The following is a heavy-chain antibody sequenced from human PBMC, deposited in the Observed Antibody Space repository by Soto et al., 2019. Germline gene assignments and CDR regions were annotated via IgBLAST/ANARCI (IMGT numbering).Heavy chain of an antibody. CDR2: IYYSGST. Sequence: SETLSLTCTVSGGSISSGDYYWSWIRQPPGKGLEWIGYIYYSGSTYYNPSLKSRVTISVDTSKNQFSLKLSSVTAADTAVYYCARDVAAAGTAYYYYYYYRDVWGKGTTFTVSS. J-gene: IGHJ6*03. CDR3: ARDVAAAGTAYYYYYYYRDV. CDR1: GGSISSGDYY. V-gene: IGHV4-30-4*01. D-gene: IGHD6-13*01.